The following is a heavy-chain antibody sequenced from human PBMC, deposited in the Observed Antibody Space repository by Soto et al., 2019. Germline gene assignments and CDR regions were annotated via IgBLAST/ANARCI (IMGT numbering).Heavy chain of an antibody. Sequence: PSETPSLTCTVSGGSISSSSYYWGWIRQPPGKGLEWIGSIYYSGSTYYNPSLKSRVTISVDTSKNQFSLKLSSVTAADTAVYYSARHGGSGWYRDIDYWGQGTLVTVSS. CDR1: GGSISSSSYY. CDR3: ARHGGSGWYRDIDY. V-gene: IGHV4-39*01. D-gene: IGHD6-19*01. J-gene: IGHJ4*02. CDR2: IYYSGST.